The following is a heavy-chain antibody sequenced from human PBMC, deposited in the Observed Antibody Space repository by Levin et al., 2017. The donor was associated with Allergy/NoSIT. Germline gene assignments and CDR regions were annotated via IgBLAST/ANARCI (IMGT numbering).Heavy chain of an antibody. V-gene: IGHV4-34*01. D-gene: IGHD6-19*01. CDR1: GGSFSGYY. Sequence: PSETLSLTCAVYGGSFSGYYWSWIRQPPGKGLEWIGEINHSGSTNYNPSLKSRVTISVDTSKNQFSLKLSSVTAADTAVYYCARGREIAVAGTWWFDPWGQGTLVTVSS. J-gene: IGHJ5*02. CDR3: ARGREIAVAGTWWFDP. CDR2: INHSGST.